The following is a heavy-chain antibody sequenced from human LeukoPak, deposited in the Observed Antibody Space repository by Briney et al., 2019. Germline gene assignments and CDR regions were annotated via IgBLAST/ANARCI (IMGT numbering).Heavy chain of an antibody. V-gene: IGHV4-59*01. D-gene: IGHD1-26*01. Sequence: SETLSLTCRVSGGSISTYYWSWIRQPPGKELEWIGYIYYSGSTSYNPSLKSRVTISVDTSKNQFPLKVSSVTAADTGVYYCAREDVTSDDDAFDIWGQGTMVTVSS. CDR2: IYYSGST. CDR1: GGSISTYY. CDR3: AREDVTSDDDAFDI. J-gene: IGHJ3*02.